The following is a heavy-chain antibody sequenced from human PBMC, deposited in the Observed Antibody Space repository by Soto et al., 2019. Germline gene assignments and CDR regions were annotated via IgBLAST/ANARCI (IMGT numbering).Heavy chain of an antibody. J-gene: IGHJ5*02. CDR2: MYFRGNT. V-gene: IGHV4-39*01. CDR3: VRVHQQYTWFDP. D-gene: IGHD2-2*01. CDR1: DDSFADALYF. Sequence: PWETLSLTCTVSDDSFADALYFWGCVRQPPGKGLEWIANMYFRGNTYYNPSLKSRVTISLDTSNNQFSLNLRSVTAADTAVYFCVRVHQQYTWFDPWGQGSLVTVSS.